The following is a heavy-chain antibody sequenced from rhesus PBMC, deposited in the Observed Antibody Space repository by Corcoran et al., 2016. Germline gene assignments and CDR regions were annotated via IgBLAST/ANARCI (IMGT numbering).Heavy chain of an antibody. D-gene: IGHD1-44*01. J-gene: IGHJ6*01. CDR3: ARGYSGNYGLDS. CDR2: IYWDDDN. CDR1: GFSLTTSGMG. V-gene: IGHV2-174*01. Sequence: QVTLKESGPALVKPTQTLTLTCTFSGFSLTTSGMGVGWIRQPPGKALEWLALIYWDDDNRYSTSLKSRLTISKDTSKNQVVLTMTNMDPVDTATYYCARGYSGNYGLDSWGQGVVVTVSS.